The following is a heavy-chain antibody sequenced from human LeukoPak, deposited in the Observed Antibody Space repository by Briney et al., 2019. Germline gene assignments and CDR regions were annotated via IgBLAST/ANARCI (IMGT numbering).Heavy chain of an antibody. V-gene: IGHV1-69*04. CDR2: IIPILGIA. D-gene: IGHD3-22*01. CDR1: GGTFSSYA. CDR3: ARGLYYYDSSGYSPYCYYGMDV. Sequence: ASVKVSCKASGGTFSSYAISWVRQAPGQGLEWMGRIIPILGIANYAQKFQGRVTITADKSTSTAYMELSSLRSEDTAAYYCARGLYYYDSSGYSPYCYYGMDVWGQGTTVTVSS. J-gene: IGHJ6*02.